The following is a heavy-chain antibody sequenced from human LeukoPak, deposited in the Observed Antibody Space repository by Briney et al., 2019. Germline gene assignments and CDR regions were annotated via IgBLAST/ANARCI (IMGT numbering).Heavy chain of an antibody. CDR3: ASYDSSGYYYRVQWY. D-gene: IGHD3-22*01. V-gene: IGHV3-21*01. J-gene: IGHJ4*02. CDR1: GFTFSSYS. CDR2: ISSSSSYI. Sequence: PGGSLRLSCAASGFTFSSYSMNWVRQAPGKGLEWVSSISSSSSYIYYADSVKGRFTISRDNAKNSLYLQMNSLRAEDTAVYYCASYDSSGYYYRVQWYWGQGTLVTVSS.